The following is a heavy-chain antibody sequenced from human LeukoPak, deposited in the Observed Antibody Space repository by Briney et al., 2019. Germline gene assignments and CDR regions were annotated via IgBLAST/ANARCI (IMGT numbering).Heavy chain of an antibody. V-gene: IGHV3-11*04. J-gene: IGHJ4*02. CDR3: ARLHPDIVVVPAAIRGDY. D-gene: IGHD2-2*01. Sequence: GGSLRLSCAASGFTFSDYYMSWIRQAPGKGLEWVSYISSSGSTIYYADSVKGRFTISRDNAKNSLYLQMNGLRAEDTAVYYCARLHPDIVVVPAAIRGDYWGQGTLVTVSS. CDR1: GFTFSDYY. CDR2: ISSSGSTI.